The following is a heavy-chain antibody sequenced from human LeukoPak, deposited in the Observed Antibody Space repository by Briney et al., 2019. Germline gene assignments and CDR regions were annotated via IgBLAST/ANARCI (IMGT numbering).Heavy chain of an antibody. Sequence: GGSLRLSCAASGFAYSSYGMHWVRQAPGKGLEWVAGIWYDGSNKYYADSVKGRFTISRDNSKNNLYLQMNSLRAEDTAVYYCAKPVRHYYDSLSAFDIWGQGTMVTVSS. CDR2: IWYDGSNK. CDR3: AKPVRHYYDSLSAFDI. CDR1: GFAYSSYG. D-gene: IGHD3-22*01. J-gene: IGHJ3*02. V-gene: IGHV3-33*06.